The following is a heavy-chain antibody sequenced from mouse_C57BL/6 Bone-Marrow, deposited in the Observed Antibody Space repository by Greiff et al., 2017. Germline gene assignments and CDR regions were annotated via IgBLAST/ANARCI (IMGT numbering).Heavy chain of an antibody. CDR3: ASSDYDGSSYGAMDY. CDR2: IYPRSGNT. D-gene: IGHD1-1*01. Sequence: QVQLQQSGAELARPGASVKLSCKASGYTFTSYGISWVKQRTGQGLEWIGEIYPRSGNTYYNEKFKGKATLTADKSSSTAYMELRSLTSEDSAVYFCASSDYDGSSYGAMDYWGQGTSVTVSS. CDR1: GYTFTSYG. V-gene: IGHV1-81*01. J-gene: IGHJ4*01.